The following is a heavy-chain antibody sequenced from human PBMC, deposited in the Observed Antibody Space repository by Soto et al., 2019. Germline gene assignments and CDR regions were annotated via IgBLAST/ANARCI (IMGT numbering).Heavy chain of an antibody. Sequence: TSETLSLTCAVYGGSFSGYYWSWIRQPPGKGLEWIGEINHSGSTNYNPSLKSQVTISVDTSKNQFSLKLSSVTAADTAVYYCARIGVAVAGRDYWGQGTLVTVSS. CDR3: ARIGVAVAGRDY. CDR1: GGSFSGYY. D-gene: IGHD6-19*01. J-gene: IGHJ4*02. V-gene: IGHV4-34*01. CDR2: INHSGST.